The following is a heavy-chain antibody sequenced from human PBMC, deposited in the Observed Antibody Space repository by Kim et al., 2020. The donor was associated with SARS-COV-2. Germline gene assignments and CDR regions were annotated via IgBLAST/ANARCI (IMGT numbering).Heavy chain of an antibody. CDR3: VKGRGSD. CDR1: GFTLTSYV. CDR2: ISSSADTT. Sequence: GGSLRLSCAASGFTLTSYVMNWVRQAPGKGLEWVSAISSSADTTYYADSVKGRFTISRDNSKNTVYLQMNSLRVDDTAVYYCVKGRGSDWGQGTPVTVSS. V-gene: IGHV3-23*01. J-gene: IGHJ4*02. D-gene: IGHD3-10*01.